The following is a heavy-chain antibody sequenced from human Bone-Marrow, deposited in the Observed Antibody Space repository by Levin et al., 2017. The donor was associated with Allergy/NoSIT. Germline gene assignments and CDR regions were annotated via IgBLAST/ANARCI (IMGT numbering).Heavy chain of an antibody. V-gene: IGHV3-53*01. Sequence: LSLPCAASGFTVSSTYMSWVRQAPGKGLEWVSVIYSGGRAYYADSVKGRFTISRDNSKNTLYLQMNSLRAEDTAVYYCARAPYDGSGYFGSFDYWGQGTLVTVSS. CDR3: ARAPYDGSGYFGSFDY. J-gene: IGHJ4*02. CDR1: GFTVSSTY. D-gene: IGHD3-22*01. CDR2: IYSGGRA.